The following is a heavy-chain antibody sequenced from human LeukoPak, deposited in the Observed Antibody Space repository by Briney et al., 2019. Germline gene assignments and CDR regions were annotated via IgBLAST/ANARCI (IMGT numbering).Heavy chain of an antibody. D-gene: IGHD5-18*01. J-gene: IGHJ6*03. CDR3: ARGGDFGYSYGGYYYMDV. Sequence: GGSLRLSCAASGFTFSSYDMHWVRQTAGQGLEWVSTICRWPYTYYLASVKGRFTFSRENPQNSFYLQMNSLRHGDTAVYYCARGGDFGYSYGGYYYMDVWGKGTTVTATS. CDR2: ICRWPYT. V-gene: IGHV3-13*01. CDR1: GFTFSSYD.